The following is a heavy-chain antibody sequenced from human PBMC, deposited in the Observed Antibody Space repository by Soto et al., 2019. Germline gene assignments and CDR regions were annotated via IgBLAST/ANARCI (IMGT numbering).Heavy chain of an antibody. CDR3: ARDRCSSTSCIGWYFDY. CDR1: GFTFSSYG. CDR2: IWYDGSNK. V-gene: IGHV3-33*01. J-gene: IGHJ4*02. Sequence: GGSLRLSCAASGFTFSSYGMHWVRQAPGKGLEWVAVIWYDGSNKYYADSVKGRFTISRDNSKNTLYLQMNSLRAEDTAVYYCARDRCSSTSCIGWYFDYWGQGTLVTVSS. D-gene: IGHD2-2*01.